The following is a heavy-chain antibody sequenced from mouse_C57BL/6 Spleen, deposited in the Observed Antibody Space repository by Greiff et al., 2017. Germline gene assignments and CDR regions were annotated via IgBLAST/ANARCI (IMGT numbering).Heavy chain of an antibody. CDR2: IYPGSGST. CDR3: ARRPHFFDY. CDR1: GYTFTSYW. J-gene: IGHJ2*01. V-gene: IGHV1-55*01. Sequence: VQLQQPGAELVKPGASVQMSCKASGYTFTSYWVTWVKQRPGQGLEWLGDIYPGSGSTHYTALFTSQATLTVDPSSSTAYMQRSSLTSEDSAVYYGARRPHFFDYGGQGTTLTVSS.